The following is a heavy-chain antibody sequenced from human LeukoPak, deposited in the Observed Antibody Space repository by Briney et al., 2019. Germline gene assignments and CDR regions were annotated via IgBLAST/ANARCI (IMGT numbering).Heavy chain of an antibody. CDR2: ISGSGGT. CDR1: GFTFSNYL. V-gene: IGHV3-23*01. CDR3: AKDLPRSKSFDY. J-gene: IGHJ4*02. Sequence: GGSRRLSCAVSGFTFSNYLMSWVRHAPGKGLEWVSAISGSGGTYYADSVKGRFTISRDNSKNTLYLQMSSLRGEDTAVYYCAKDLPRSKSFDYWGQGTLVTVSS.